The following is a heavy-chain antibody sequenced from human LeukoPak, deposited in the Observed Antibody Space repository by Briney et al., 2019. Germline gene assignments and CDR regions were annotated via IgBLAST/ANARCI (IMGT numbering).Heavy chain of an antibody. D-gene: IGHD3-16*02. CDR3: ARGGFVNYVMVL. CDR2: INWNGGSI. CDR1: GFTFDNYG. J-gene: IGHJ6*02. V-gene: IGHV3-20*04. Sequence: PGGSLRLSCAASGFTFDNYGMTWVRQPPGKGLEWVSGINWNGGSISYADSVRGRFTISRDNAKNSLYLQMNSLRAEDTAVYYCARGGFVNYVMVLWGQGTTVTVSS.